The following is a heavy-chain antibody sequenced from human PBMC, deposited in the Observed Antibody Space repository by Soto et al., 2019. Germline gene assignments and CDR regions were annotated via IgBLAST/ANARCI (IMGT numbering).Heavy chain of an antibody. D-gene: IGHD3-9*01. Sequence: PSETLSLTCSVSDDSINSDKYYWGWIRQPPGKGLEWIGSVYYRGNAYYNPSLQTRVTISLDKSKSQFSLKLNSVTAADSAVYFCARLEGLGALPYYFDFWGPGALVTGSS. CDR2: VYYRGNA. J-gene: IGHJ4*02. V-gene: IGHV4-39*01. CDR1: DDSINSDKYY. CDR3: ARLEGLGALPYYFDF.